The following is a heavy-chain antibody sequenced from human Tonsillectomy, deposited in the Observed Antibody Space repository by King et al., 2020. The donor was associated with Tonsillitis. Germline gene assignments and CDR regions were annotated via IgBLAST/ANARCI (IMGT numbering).Heavy chain of an antibody. CDR1: GFTFSSYA. D-gene: IGHD2-2*01. J-gene: IGHJ4*02. CDR3: AKGVVVVPAAILYYDY. CDR2: ISGSGGST. Sequence: VQLVESGGGLVQPGGSLRLSCAASGFTFSSYAMSWVRQAPGKGLEWGSAISGSGGSTYYADSVKGRFTISRDNSKNTLYLQMNSLRAEDTAVYYCAKGVVVVPAAILYYDYWGQGTLVTVSS. V-gene: IGHV3-23*04.